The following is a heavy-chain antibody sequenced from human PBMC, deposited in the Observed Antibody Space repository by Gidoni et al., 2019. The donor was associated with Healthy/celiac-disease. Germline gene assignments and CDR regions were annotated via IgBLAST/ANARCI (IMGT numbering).Heavy chain of an antibody. D-gene: IGHD3-22*01. Sequence: HLQLQESCPGLVKPSETLSLTCTVSCGSISSSSYYWGWIRQHPGKVMEWIGSIYYRVSTYYNPSLKSRVTISVDPSKNQFSLKLSSVTAADTAVYYCARGRSSVPKDAFDIWGQGTMVTVSS. CDR1: CGSISSSSYY. CDR2: IYYRVST. V-gene: IGHV4-39*07. CDR3: ARGRSSVPKDAFDI. J-gene: IGHJ3*02.